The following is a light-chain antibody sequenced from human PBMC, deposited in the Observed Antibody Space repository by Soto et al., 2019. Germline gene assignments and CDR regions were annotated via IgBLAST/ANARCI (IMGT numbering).Light chain of an antibody. J-gene: IGKJ1*01. V-gene: IGKV4-1*01. CDR1: QSVLYSSNNKNY. Sequence: DIVMTQSPDSLAVSLGERATINCKSSQSVLYSSNNKNYLAWYQQKPGQPPKLLIYWASTRESGVPDRFSGSGSGTDFTLTISSLQAEDVAVYYCQQRSNWPPWTFGQGTKVDIK. CDR2: WAS. CDR3: QQRSNWPPWT.